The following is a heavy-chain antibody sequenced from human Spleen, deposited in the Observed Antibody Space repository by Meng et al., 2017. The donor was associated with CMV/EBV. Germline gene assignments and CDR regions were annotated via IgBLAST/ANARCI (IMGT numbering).Heavy chain of an antibody. CDR3: ARDPRRSGYNTGSWFDP. V-gene: IGHV4-59*01. D-gene: IGHD3-3*01. J-gene: IGHJ5*02. CDR1: GASIRSYY. CDR2: ISYSGST. Sequence: SETLSLTCTVSGASIRSYYWSWIRQPPGKELEYIGYISYSGSTDYNPSLKSRVTMSVDTSKNQFSLKLTSVTAADTAVYYCARDPRRSGYNTGSWFDPWGQGTLVTVSS.